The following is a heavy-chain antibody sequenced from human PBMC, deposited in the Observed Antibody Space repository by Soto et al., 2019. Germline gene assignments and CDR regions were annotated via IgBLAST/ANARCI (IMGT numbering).Heavy chain of an antibody. J-gene: IGHJ6*02. D-gene: IGHD3-22*01. V-gene: IGHV3-74*01. Sequence: GGSLRLSCAASGFTFSSYWMHWVRQAPGKGLVWVSRINSDGSSTSYGDSVKGRFTISRDNAKNTLYLQMNSLRAEDTAVYYCARDMDYYYDSSGYYYAHYYYGMDVWGQGTTVTVSS. CDR3: ARDMDYYYDSSGYYYAHYYYGMDV. CDR1: GFTFSSYW. CDR2: INSDGSST.